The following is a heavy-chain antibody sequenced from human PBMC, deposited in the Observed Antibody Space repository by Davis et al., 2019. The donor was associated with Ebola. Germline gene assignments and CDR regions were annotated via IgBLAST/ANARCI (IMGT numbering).Heavy chain of an antibody. CDR3: ARIAAEFDYGMDV. D-gene: IGHD6-13*01. Sequence: ASVKVSCKASGYSFTIYIITWVRQAPGQGLEWMGWIAVYNGDTKYAHNIQGRVTMSTEISTNTVYMELRGLRSDDTAVYFCARIAAEFDYGMDVWGQGTTVTVSS. CDR2: IAVYNGDT. CDR1: GYSFTIYI. V-gene: IGHV1-18*01. J-gene: IGHJ6*02.